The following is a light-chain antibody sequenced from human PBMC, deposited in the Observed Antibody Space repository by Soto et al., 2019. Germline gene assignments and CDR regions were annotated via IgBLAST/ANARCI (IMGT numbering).Light chain of an antibody. V-gene: IGKV3-20*01. CDR3: QQYGSSPPDT. J-gene: IGKJ5*01. CDR1: QSLTSNY. Sequence: EIVLTQSPGSLSLSPGERVTLSCRAIQSLTSNYLAWYQQKPGQAPRLLIYGASSRATGIPDRFSGSGSGTDFTLTINRMEPEDFAVYYCQQYGSSPPDTFGQGTRLEI. CDR2: GAS.